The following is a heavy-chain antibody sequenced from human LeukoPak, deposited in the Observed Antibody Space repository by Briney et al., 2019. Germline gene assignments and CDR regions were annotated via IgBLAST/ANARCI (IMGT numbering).Heavy chain of an antibody. CDR3: AKDLECSSTSCSKPY. CDR2: ISGSGDNT. Sequence: PGGSLRLSCAASGFTFRSYAMSWVRQAPGKGLEWVSGISGSGDNTFYADSVRGRFTISRDNSKNTLYLQMNSLRADDTAMYYCAKDLECSSTSCSKPYWGQGALVTVSS. D-gene: IGHD2-2*01. J-gene: IGHJ4*02. CDR1: GFTFRSYA. V-gene: IGHV3-23*01.